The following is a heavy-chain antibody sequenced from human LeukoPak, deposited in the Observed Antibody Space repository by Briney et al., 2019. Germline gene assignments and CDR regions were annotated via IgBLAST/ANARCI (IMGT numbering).Heavy chain of an antibody. Sequence: SETLSLTCTVSSGSISSTNNYWGWIRQPPGMGLEWIGSIYYSGKTYNNPSLKSRVTISVDTSKSQFSLKLNSVTAADTAVYYCARDAITMFSANAFDIWGQGTMVTVSS. D-gene: IGHD3-10*02. CDR2: IYYSGKT. J-gene: IGHJ3*02. CDR1: SGSISSTNNY. V-gene: IGHV4-39*02. CDR3: ARDAITMFSANAFDI.